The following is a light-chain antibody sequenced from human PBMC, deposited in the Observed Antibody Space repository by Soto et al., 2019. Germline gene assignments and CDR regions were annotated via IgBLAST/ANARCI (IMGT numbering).Light chain of an antibody. J-gene: IGKJ3*01. Sequence: IEMTQYPSTVSASVGARVTITCRASQRVYNWLAWYQQKPGKAPKLLISSVSTLESGVPSRFSGSGSGTEFTLAISSLQPEDLGTYYCQQYNSYVSFGPGTKVEI. CDR1: QRVYNW. CDR3: QQYNSYVS. V-gene: IGKV1-5*01. CDR2: SVS.